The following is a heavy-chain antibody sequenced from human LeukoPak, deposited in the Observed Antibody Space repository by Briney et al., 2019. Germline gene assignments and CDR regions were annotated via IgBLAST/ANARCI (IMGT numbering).Heavy chain of an antibody. CDR3: ARAPPHYGSGSYYQGGLEDY. CDR1: GGTFSSYA. CDR2: IIPILGIA. J-gene: IGHJ4*02. Sequence: RASVKVSCKASGGTFSSYAISWVRQAPGQGLEWMGRIIPILGIANYAQKFQGRVTITADKSTSTAYMELSSLRSEDTAVYYCARAPPHYGSGSYYQGGLEDYWGQGTLVTVSS. V-gene: IGHV1-69*04. D-gene: IGHD3-10*01.